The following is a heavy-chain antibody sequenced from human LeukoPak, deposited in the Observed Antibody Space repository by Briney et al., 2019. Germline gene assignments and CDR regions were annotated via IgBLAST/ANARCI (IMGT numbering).Heavy chain of an antibody. V-gene: IGHV5-51*01. J-gene: IGHJ3*02. Sequence: GESLKISCKGSRYTFTTYWIGWVRQMPGKGLEWMGVIYPGDSDTRYSPSFQGQVTISADKSISTAYLQWSSLKASDTAMYYCARQLNTYDFWSGYQRRDAFDIWGQGTMVTVSS. CDR1: RYTFTTYW. CDR2: IYPGDSDT. CDR3: ARQLNTYDFWSGYQRRDAFDI. D-gene: IGHD3-3*01.